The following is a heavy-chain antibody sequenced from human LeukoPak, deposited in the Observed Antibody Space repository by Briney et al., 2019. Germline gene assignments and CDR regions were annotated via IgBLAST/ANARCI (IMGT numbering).Heavy chain of an antibody. D-gene: IGHD3-22*01. CDR1: GGSISSYY. CDR2: IYTSGST. V-gene: IGHV4-4*07. CDR3: ARDLTDYYELDY. J-gene: IGHJ4*02. Sequence: SETLSLTCTVSGGSISSYYWNWLRQPAGKGLEWIGRIYTSGSTNYNPSLKSRVTMSVDTSKNQFSLNLIPVTAADTAVYYCARDLTDYYELDYWGQGTLVTVSS.